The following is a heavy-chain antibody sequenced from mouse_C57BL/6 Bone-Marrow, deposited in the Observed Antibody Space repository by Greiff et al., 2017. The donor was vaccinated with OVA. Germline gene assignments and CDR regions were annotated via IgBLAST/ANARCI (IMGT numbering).Heavy chain of an antibody. CDR1: GYTFTDYY. Sequence: EVQLQQSGPELVKPGASVKISCKASGYTFTDYYMNWVKQSHGKSLEWIGDINPNNDGTSYNQKFKGKATLTVDKSSSTAYMELRSLTSEDSAVYYCARPLDYYGSSYWYFDVWGTGTTVTVSS. CDR3: ARPLDYYGSSYWYFDV. J-gene: IGHJ1*03. CDR2: INPNNDGT. D-gene: IGHD1-1*01. V-gene: IGHV1-26*01.